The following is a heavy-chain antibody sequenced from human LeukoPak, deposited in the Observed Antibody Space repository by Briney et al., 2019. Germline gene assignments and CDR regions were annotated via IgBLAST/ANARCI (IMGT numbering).Heavy chain of an antibody. CDR3: ARFYGDYFDY. D-gene: IGHD4-17*01. V-gene: IGHV1-18*01. Sequence: ASVKVSCKASGYTFTSYGISWVRQAPGQGLEWMGWISAYNGNTNYAQKFQGRVTMTRDTSISTAYMELSRLRSDDTAVYYCARFYGDYFDYWGQGTLVTVSS. J-gene: IGHJ4*02. CDR1: GYTFTSYG. CDR2: ISAYNGNT.